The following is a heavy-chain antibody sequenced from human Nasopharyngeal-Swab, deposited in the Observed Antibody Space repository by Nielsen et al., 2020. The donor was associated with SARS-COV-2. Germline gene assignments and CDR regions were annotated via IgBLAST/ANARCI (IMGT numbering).Heavy chain of an antibody. CDR3: ASSYSSLVGFSYAMDV. CDR2: ISGSGGTT. V-gene: IGHV3-23*01. J-gene: IGHJ6*02. CDR1: GFTFGSYA. D-gene: IGHD6-13*01. Sequence: GESLKISCAASGFTFGSYAMNWVRQAPGKGLEWVSSISGSGGTTYYADSVKGRFTSSRDNSRNTVFLQMNSLRAEDTAVYYCASSYSSLVGFSYAMDVWGQGTTVTVSS.